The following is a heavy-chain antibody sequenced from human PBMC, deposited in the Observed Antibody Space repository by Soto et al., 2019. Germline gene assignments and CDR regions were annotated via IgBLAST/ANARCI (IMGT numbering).Heavy chain of an antibody. J-gene: IGHJ6*02. Sequence: PGESLKISCKGSGYSFASYWISWVRQMPGKGLEWMGRIDPSDSYTNYSPSFQGHVTISADKSISTAYLQWSSLKASDTAMYYCAREPLTPPQQLVLGGMDVWGQGTTVTVSS. CDR2: IDPSDSYT. D-gene: IGHD6-13*01. V-gene: IGHV5-10-1*01. CDR3: AREPLTPPQQLVLGGMDV. CDR1: GYSFASYW.